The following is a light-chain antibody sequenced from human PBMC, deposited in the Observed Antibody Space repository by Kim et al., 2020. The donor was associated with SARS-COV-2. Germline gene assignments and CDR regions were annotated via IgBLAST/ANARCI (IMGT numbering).Light chain of an antibody. CDR3: QRDGGS. CDR2: GAS. J-gene: IGKJ5*01. Sequence: LSLCPGEIATLSCRAGQSVPNNKVAWYQQKPGQAPRLLIHGASRRATGIPDRFSGSGSGTDFTLSIDRLESDDFAVYYCQRDGGSFGQGTRLEIK. CDR1: QSVPNNK. V-gene: IGKV3-20*01.